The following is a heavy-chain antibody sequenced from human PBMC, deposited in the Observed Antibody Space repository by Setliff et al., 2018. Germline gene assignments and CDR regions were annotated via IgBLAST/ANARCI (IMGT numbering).Heavy chain of an antibody. CDR3: ASEQWLDPPGYYYLDV. D-gene: IGHD6-19*01. Sequence: PSETLSLTCAVYGGSLSGYYWSWIRQPPGKGLEWIGGINHSGSTNYNPSLKSRVTISVDTSKNQFSLKLSSVTAGDTAVYYCASEQWLDPPGYYYLDVWAKGTTVTVSS. CDR1: GGSLSGYY. J-gene: IGHJ6*03. CDR2: INHSGST. V-gene: IGHV4-34*01.